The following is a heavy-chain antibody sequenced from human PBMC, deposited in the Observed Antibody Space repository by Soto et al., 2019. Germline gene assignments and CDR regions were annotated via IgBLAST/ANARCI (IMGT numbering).Heavy chain of an antibody. CDR2: INHSGGT. Sequence: QVQLQQWGAGLLKPSETLSLTCAVYGGSFSGYYWSWIRQPPGKGLEWIGEINHSGGTNYNPSLKSRLTISVEASMNQVSRKLSAVTAADTAVYDCARVSSTSCYVEGPCSGGSCCANLDVWGQGTTVTVSS. D-gene: IGHD2-15*01. CDR1: GGSFSGYY. J-gene: IGHJ6*02. V-gene: IGHV4-34*01. CDR3: ARVSSTSCYVEGPCSGGSCCANLDV.